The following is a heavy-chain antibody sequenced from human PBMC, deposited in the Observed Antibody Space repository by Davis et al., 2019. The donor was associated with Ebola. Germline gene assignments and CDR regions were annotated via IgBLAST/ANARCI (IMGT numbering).Heavy chain of an antibody. CDR3: ATALGMYHYHAVAV. J-gene: IGHJ6*02. D-gene: IGHD2-2*01. CDR1: GFSFGGYA. Sequence: PGGSLRLSCVGSGFSFGGYAMTWARQALGKGLEWVSAIRGSGATTYYADSVKGRFTMSRDNAKNLLYLHMDSLATDDTAQYYCATALGMYHYHAVAVWGQGTTVTVSS. V-gene: IGHV3-23*01. CDR2: IRGSGATT.